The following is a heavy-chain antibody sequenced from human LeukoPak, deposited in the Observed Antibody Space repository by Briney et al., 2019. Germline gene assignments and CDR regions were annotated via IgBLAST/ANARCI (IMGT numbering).Heavy chain of an antibody. Sequence: ASVKVSCKASGYTFTSYDINWVRQATGQGLEWMGWMNPNSGNTGYAQKFQGRVTMTRNTSISTAYMELSSLRSEDTAVYYCARAPLKEYSSSYGLNLIDYYYYMDVWGKGTTVTVSS. CDR3: ARAPLKEYSSSYGLNLIDYYYYMDV. D-gene: IGHD6-6*01. CDR1: GYTFTSYD. V-gene: IGHV1-8*01. CDR2: MNPNSGNT. J-gene: IGHJ6*03.